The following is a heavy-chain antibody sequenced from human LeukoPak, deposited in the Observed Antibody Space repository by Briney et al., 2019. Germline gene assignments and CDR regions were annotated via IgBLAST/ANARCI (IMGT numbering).Heavy chain of an antibody. Sequence: GESLKISCKGSGYSFTSYWIGWVRQMPGKGLEWMGIIYPGDSDTRYSPSFQGQVTISADKSISTAYLQWSSLKASDTTMYYCARLKGAVAGTYYFDYWGQGTLVTVSS. J-gene: IGHJ4*02. D-gene: IGHD6-19*01. CDR3: ARLKGAVAGTYYFDY. V-gene: IGHV5-51*01. CDR2: IYPGDSDT. CDR1: GYSFTSYW.